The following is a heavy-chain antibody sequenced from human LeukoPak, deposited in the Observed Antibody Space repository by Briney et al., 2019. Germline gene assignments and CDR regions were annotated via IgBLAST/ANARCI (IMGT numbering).Heavy chain of an antibody. V-gene: IGHV1-2*02. CDR1: GYTFTDYY. J-gene: IGHJ4*01. Sequence: GASVKVSCKSSGYTFTDYYMNWVRQAPGQGLQWMGWINPNNGDTNYAQNFQGRVTMTRDTSISTAYMELSRLRSGDTAVYYCARCSPGDSSNFYAVLQYWGHGTQVTVST. D-gene: IGHD3-22*01. CDR3: ARCSPGDSSNFYAVLQY. CDR2: INPNNGDT.